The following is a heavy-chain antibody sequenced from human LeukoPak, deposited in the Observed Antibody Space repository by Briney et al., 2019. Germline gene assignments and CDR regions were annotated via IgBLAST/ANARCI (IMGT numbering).Heavy chain of an antibody. CDR1: GFTVSSNY. D-gene: IGHD4-17*01. CDR2: IYSGGST. Sequence: GGSLPVSCAASGFTVSSNYMSWVRQAPGKGLEWVSVIYSGGSTYYAECVKGRFTISRDNSKNTLYLQMNSLRAEDTAVYYCARVPTTVTTGYFDYWGQATMV. CDR3: ARVPTTVTTGYFDY. J-gene: IGHJ4*02. V-gene: IGHV3-53*01.